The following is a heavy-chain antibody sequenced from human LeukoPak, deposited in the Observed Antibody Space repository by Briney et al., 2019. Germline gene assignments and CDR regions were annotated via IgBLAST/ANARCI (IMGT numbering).Heavy chain of an antibody. CDR2: IIPIFGTA. D-gene: IGHD2-8*01. J-gene: IGHJ6*03. V-gene: IGHV1-69*05. Sequence: ASVKVSCKASGGTFSSYAISWVRQAPGQGLEWMGGIIPIFGTANYAQKFQGRVTITTAESTSTAYMELSSLRSEDTAVYYCARDGWNGYYYMDVWGKGTTVAVSS. CDR1: GGTFSSYA. CDR3: ARDGWNGYYYMDV.